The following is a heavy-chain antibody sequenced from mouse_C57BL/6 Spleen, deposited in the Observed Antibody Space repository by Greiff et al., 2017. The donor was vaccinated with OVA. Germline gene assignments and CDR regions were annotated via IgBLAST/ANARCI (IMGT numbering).Heavy chain of an antibody. J-gene: IGHJ4*01. V-gene: IGHV3-6*01. CDR2: ISYDGSN. CDR3: AREGVLDY. CDR1: GYSITSGYY. Sequence: VQLKESGPGLVKPSQSLSLTCSVTGYSITSGYYWNWIRQFPGNKLEWMGYISYDGSNNYNPSLKNRISITRDTSKNQFFLKLNSVTTEDTATYYCAREGVLDYWGQGTSVTVSS.